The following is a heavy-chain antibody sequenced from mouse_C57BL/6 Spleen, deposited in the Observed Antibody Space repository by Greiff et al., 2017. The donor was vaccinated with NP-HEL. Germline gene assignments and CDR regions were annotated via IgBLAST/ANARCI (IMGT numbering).Heavy chain of an antibody. CDR2: IYPSDSET. CDR3: ARIYYGSSYNFDV. CDR1: GSTFTSYW. Sequence: VQLQQPGAELVRPGSSVKLSCKASGSTFTSYWMDWVKQRPGQGLEWIGNIYPSDSETHYNQKFKDKATLTVDKSSSTAYMQLSSLTSEDSAVYYCARIYYGSSYNFDVWGTGTTVTVSS. V-gene: IGHV1-61*01. J-gene: IGHJ1*03. D-gene: IGHD1-1*01.